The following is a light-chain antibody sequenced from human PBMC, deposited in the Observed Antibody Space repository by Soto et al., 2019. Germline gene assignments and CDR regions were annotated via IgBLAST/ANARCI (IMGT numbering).Light chain of an antibody. V-gene: IGKV1-5*01. CDR3: QQYNSYRT. Sequence: DIQMTQSPSTLSASVGDRVTITCRASQSISSWLAWYQQKPGKAPQILIYDASTLKSGVPSRFSASGSGTEFTLTISSLQPDDFATYYCQQYNSYRTFGQGTKVDIK. CDR1: QSISSW. J-gene: IGKJ1*01. CDR2: DAS.